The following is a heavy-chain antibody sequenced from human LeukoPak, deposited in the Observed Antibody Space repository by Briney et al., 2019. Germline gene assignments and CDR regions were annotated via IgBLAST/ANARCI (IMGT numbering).Heavy chain of an antibody. J-gene: IGHJ4*02. CDR2: ISYDGSNK. CDR1: GFTFSSYA. V-gene: IGHV3-30*04. D-gene: IGHD2-15*01. Sequence: PGGSLRLSCAASGFTFSSYAMHWVRQAPGKGLEWVAVISYDGSNKYYADSVKGRFTISRDNAKNSLYLQMNSLRAEDTAVYYCARAESDIVVVVDYFDYWGQGTLVTVSS. CDR3: ARAESDIVVVVDYFDY.